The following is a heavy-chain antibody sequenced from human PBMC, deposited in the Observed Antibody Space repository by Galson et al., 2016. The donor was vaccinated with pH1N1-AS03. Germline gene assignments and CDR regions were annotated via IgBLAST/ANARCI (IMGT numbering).Heavy chain of an antibody. Sequence: SLRLSCAASGFNFSASAMHWVRQTSGKGLEWIGRIRAKAYNYATEYAAPVRGRFTISKDDSKNTAFLQMNSLKIEATAVDYCTRHPRRAAGGLGGFDPWGQGTLVTVSS. D-gene: IGHD6-13*01. CDR1: GFNFSASA. J-gene: IGHJ5*02. CDR3: TRHPRRAAGGLGGFDP. V-gene: IGHV3-73*01. CDR2: IRAKAYNYAT.